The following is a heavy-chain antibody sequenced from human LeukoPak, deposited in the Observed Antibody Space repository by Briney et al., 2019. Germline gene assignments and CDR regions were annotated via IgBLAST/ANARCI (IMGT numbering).Heavy chain of an antibody. CDR1: GGSISSSTYY. J-gene: IGHJ4*02. Sequence: SETLSLTCTVSGGSISSSTYYWGWIRQPPGKGLEWIGSIYYSGSTYYNSSLKSRVTISVDTSKNLFSLRLIPGTDADTAVYCCARHRRSRFDYWGQGTLVMVSS. D-gene: IGHD4-17*01. CDR3: ARHRRSRFDY. V-gene: IGHV4-39*01. CDR2: IYYSGST.